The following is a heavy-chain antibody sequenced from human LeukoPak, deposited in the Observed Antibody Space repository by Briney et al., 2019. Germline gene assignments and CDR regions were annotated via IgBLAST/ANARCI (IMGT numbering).Heavy chain of an antibody. D-gene: IGHD3-3*01. CDR1: GDSISSYY. J-gene: IGHJ6*03. V-gene: IGHV4-59*01. Sequence: SETLSLTCTVSGDSISSYYWSWIRQPPGKGLEWIGYIYYSGSTNYNPSLKSRVTISVDTSKNQFSLKLSSVTAADTAVYYCARAGYDFWSGAYYYYYYMDVWGKGTTVTVSS. CDR2: IYYSGST. CDR3: ARAGYDFWSGAYYYYYYMDV.